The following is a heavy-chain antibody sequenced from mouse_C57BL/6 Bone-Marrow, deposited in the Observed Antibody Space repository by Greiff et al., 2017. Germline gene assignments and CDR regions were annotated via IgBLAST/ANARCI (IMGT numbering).Heavy chain of an antibody. V-gene: IGHV14-4*01. D-gene: IGHD2-5*01. CDR3: TIYSNYDAMDY. CDR1: GFNIKDDY. CDR2: IDPENGDT. Sequence: VQLKQSGAELVRPGASVKLSCTASGFNIKDDYMHWVKQRPEQGLEWIGWIDPENGDTEYASKFQGKATITADTSSNTAYVQLSSLTSEDTAVYYCTIYSNYDAMDYWGQGTSVTVSS. J-gene: IGHJ4*01.